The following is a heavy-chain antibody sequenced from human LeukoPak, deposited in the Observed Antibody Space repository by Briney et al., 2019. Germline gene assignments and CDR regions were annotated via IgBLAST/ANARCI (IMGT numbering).Heavy chain of an antibody. CDR2: IYYSGST. Sequence: SETLSLTCTVSGGSLSSYYWSWIRQPPGKGLEWIGYIYYSGSTNYNPSLKSRVTISVDTSKNQFSLKLSSVTAADTAVYYCASDRSSSYTRDWFDPWGQGALVTVSS. V-gene: IGHV4-59*01. CDR3: ASDRSSSYTRDWFDP. D-gene: IGHD6-13*01. CDR1: GGSLSSYY. J-gene: IGHJ5*02.